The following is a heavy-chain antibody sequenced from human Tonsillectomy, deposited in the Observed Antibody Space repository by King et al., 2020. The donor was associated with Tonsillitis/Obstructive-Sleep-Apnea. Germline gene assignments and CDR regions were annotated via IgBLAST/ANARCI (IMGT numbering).Heavy chain of an antibody. D-gene: IGHD1-14*01. Sequence: QLVQSGAEVKTPGASVKVSCKASGYTFTSYYIHWLRQARGQGLEWMGIINPRMGVTTYAQKFQGRVTMTTDTSACTVYLWLNSLRCEDTAVYYCARDDVVGRYIDSWGQGTLVTVSS. CDR1: GYTFTSYY. J-gene: IGHJ4*02. CDR2: INPRMGVT. V-gene: IGHV1-46*01. CDR3: ARDDVVGRYIDS.